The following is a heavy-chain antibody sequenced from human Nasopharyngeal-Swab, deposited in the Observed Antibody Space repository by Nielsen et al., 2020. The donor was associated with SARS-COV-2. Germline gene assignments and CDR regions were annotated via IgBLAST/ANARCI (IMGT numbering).Heavy chain of an antibody. CDR1: GGSFSGYY. V-gene: IGHV4-34*01. CDR3: ARFSSSWYGFGY. CDR2: INHSGST. Sequence: SETLSLTCAVYGGSFSGYYWSWIRQPPGKGLEWIGEINHSGSTNYNPSLKSRVTISVDTSKNQFSLKLSSVTAADTAVYYRARFSSSWYGFGYWGQGTLVTVSS. D-gene: IGHD6-13*01. J-gene: IGHJ4*02.